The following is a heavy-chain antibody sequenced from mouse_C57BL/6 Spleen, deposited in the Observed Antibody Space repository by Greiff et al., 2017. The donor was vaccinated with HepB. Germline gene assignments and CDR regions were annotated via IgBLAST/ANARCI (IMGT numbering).Heavy chain of an antibody. CDR3: ARFLDGYYEYFDV. V-gene: IGHV14-3*01. CDR1: GFNIKNTY. CDR2: IDPANGNT. J-gene: IGHJ1*03. Sequence: EVKVVESVAELVRPGASVKLSCTASGFNIKNTYMHWVKQRPEQGLEWIGRIDPANGNTKYAPKFQGKATITADTSSNTAYLQLSSLTSEDTAIYYCARFLDGYYEYFDVWGTGTTVTVSS. D-gene: IGHD2-3*01.